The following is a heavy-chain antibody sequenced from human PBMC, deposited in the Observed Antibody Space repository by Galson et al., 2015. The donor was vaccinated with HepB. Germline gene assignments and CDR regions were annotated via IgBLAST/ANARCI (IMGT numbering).Heavy chain of an antibody. CDR3: AKDKWRRILGPVDY. V-gene: IGHV3-30*18. D-gene: IGHD1-26*01. CDR2: ISYEGRNE. J-gene: IGHJ4*02. Sequence: SLRLSCAASGFTFSSYGIHWVRQAPGKGLVWVAVISYEGRNEFYADSVKGRFTISRDNSKNTVYLQMNSLRPEDTAVYYCAKDKWRRILGPVDYWGPGTLVSVSS. CDR1: GFTFSSYG.